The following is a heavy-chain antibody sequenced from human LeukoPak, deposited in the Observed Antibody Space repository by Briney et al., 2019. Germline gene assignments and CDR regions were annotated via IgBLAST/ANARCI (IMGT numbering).Heavy chain of an antibody. CDR2: IKEDGSQT. V-gene: IGHV3-7*01. J-gene: IGHJ4*02. CDR3: SASGGEF. Sequence: GGSLRLSCAASGFSFSRAWMSWRRQAPGKGLESVANIKEDGSQTAYVDSVRGRLTISRDNAKNSLYLQMNSLRVEDPAIYYCSASGGEFWGQGTLVTVSS. D-gene: IGHD3-10*01. CDR1: GFSFSRAW.